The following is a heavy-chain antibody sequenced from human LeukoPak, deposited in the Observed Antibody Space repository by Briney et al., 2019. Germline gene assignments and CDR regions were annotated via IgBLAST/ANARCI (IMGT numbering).Heavy chain of an antibody. CDR1: GFTVSSNY. J-gene: IGHJ6*02. V-gene: IGHV3-53*01. Sequence: GVLRLSCAASGFTVSSNYMSWVRQAPGKGLEWVSVIYSGGSTYYADSVKGRFTISRDNSKNTLYLQMNSLRAEDTAVYYCARLGDDYYGMDVWGQGTTVTVSS. D-gene: IGHD2-21*02. CDR2: IYSGGST. CDR3: ARLGDDYYGMDV.